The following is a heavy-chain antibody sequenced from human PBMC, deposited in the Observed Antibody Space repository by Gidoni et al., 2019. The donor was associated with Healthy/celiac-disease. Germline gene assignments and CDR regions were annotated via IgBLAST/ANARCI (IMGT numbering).Heavy chain of an antibody. Sequence: QVHLVQSGAEVTKPGSSVKFSCKLSGGTFSSYAISWVRQAPGQGLEWMGGIIPIFGTANYAQKFQGRVTITADESTSTAYMELSSLRSEDTAVYYCARDENMPYYFDYWGQGTLVTVSS. V-gene: IGHV1-69*01. CDR3: ARDENMPYYFDY. CDR2: IIPIFGTA. J-gene: IGHJ4*02. CDR1: GGTFSSYA. D-gene: IGHD2-2*01.